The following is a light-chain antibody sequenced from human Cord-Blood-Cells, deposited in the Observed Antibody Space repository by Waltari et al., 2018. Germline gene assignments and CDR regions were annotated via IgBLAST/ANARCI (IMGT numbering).Light chain of an antibody. Sequence: QSALTQPASVSGSPGQSITLSCTGTSSDVGGYNYVSWYQQHPGKAPKLMIYEVSNRPSGVSNRFSGSKSGNPASLTISGLQAEDEADYYCSSYTSSSTLFGGGTKLTVL. V-gene: IGLV2-14*01. CDR3: SSYTSSSTL. J-gene: IGLJ2*01. CDR1: SSDVGGYNY. CDR2: EVS.